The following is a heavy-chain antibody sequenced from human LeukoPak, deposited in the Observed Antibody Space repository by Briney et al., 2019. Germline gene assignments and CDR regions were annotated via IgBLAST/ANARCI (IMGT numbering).Heavy chain of an antibody. V-gene: IGHV4-4*07. CDR2: IYTSGST. CDR3: ARVGDYALKD. J-gene: IGHJ4*02. D-gene: IGHD3-16*01. Sequence: SSETLSLTCTVSGGAVSSYHWSWIRQPAGKGLEWIGRIYTSGSTNYNPSLKSRVTMSVDTSKNQFSLKLSSVTAADTAVYYCARVGDYALKDWGQGTLVTVSS. CDR1: GGAVSSYH.